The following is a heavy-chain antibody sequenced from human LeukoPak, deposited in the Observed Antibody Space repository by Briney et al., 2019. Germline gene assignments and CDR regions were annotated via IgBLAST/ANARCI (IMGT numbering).Heavy chain of an antibody. CDR2: ISYDGSNK. CDR3: ARIGIAAESGSY. D-gene: IGHD6-6*01. V-gene: IGHV3-30*03. CDR1: GFTFSSYG. Sequence: PGGSLRLSCAASGFTFSSYGMHWVRQAPGKGLEWVAVISYDGSNKYYADSVKGRFTISRDNSKNTLYLQMNSLRDEDTAVYYCARIGIAAESGSYWGQGTLVTVSS. J-gene: IGHJ4*02.